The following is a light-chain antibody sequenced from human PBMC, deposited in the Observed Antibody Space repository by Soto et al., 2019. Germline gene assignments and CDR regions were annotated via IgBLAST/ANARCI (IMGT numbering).Light chain of an antibody. Sequence: DIQMTQSASTLSASVGDRFTITFRSSQSVTNWLAWYQQKPGKAPKLLIFDASSLQSGVPSRFSGGGSGTEFTLSISSLQPDDFATYYCQLYDGHSVFTFGGGTKVDIK. V-gene: IGKV1-5*01. CDR2: DAS. J-gene: IGKJ4*01. CDR1: QSVTNW. CDR3: QLYDGHSVFT.